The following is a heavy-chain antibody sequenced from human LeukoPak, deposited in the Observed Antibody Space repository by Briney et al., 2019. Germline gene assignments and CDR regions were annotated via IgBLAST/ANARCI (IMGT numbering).Heavy chain of an antibody. CDR2: IKQDGSEK. Sequence: GGSLRLSCAASGFTFSSFWMSWVRQAPGKGLEWVANIKQDGSEKYYVDSVKGRFTISRDNAKNSLYLQMNSLRAEDTAAYYCARDFGHLYGDYAFDYWGQGTLVTVSS. D-gene: IGHD4-17*01. CDR1: GFTFSSFW. J-gene: IGHJ4*02. CDR3: ARDFGHLYGDYAFDY. V-gene: IGHV3-7*01.